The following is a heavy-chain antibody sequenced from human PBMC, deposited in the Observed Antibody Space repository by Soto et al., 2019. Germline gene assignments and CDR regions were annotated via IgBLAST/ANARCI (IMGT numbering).Heavy chain of an antibody. J-gene: IGHJ6*02. CDR1: GGTFSSYA. V-gene: IGHV1-69*01. CDR3: ARSQGSSTSLEIYYYYYYGMEV. CDR2: IIPISDTT. Sequence: QVQLVQSGAEVKKPGSSVKVSCKASGGTFSSYAISWVRQAPGQGLEWMGGIIPISDTTNYAQKFQGRVTIIADESTSTAYMELSSLRSEDTAVYYCARSQGSSTSLEIYYYYYYGMEVWGQGTTVTVSS. D-gene: IGHD2-2*01.